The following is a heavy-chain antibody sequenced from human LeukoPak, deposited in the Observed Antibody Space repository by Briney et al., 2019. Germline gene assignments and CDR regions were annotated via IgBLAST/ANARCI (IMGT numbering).Heavy chain of an antibody. V-gene: IGHV4-34*01. CDR1: GGSFSGYY. Sequence: PSETLSLTCAVYGGSFSGYYWSWIRQPPGKGLEWIGEINHSGSTNYNPSLKSRVTISVDTSKNQFSLKLSSVTAADTAVYYCARIRITMVRGVDTNWFDPWGQGTLVTVSS. CDR2: INHSGST. CDR3: ARIRITMVRGVDTNWFDP. J-gene: IGHJ5*02. D-gene: IGHD3-10*01.